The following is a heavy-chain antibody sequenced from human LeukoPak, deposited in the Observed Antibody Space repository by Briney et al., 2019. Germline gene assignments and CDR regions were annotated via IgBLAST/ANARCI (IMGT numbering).Heavy chain of an antibody. CDR3: ATGYCSSTSCYSVRAFDI. Sequence: PGGSLRLSCAASGFTFSSYWMSWVRQAPGKGLEWVANIEQDGSEKYYVESVKGRFTISRDNAKNSLYLQMNSLRAEDTAVYYCATGYCSSTSCYSVRAFDIWGQGTMVTVSS. V-gene: IGHV3-7*01. D-gene: IGHD2-2*01. J-gene: IGHJ3*02. CDR1: GFTFSSYW. CDR2: IEQDGSEK.